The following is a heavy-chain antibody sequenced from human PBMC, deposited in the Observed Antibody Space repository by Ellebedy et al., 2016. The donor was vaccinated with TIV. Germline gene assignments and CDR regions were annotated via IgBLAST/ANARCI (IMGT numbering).Heavy chain of an antibody. V-gene: IGHV4-39*07. CDR3: ARDYYYGSGSYSPFDP. Sequence: SETLSLTXTVSGGPISSSSYYWGWICQPPGMGLEWIGSIYYSRSTYYNPSLKSRVTISVDTSKNQFSLKLSSVTAADTAVYYCARDYYYGSGSYSPFDPWGQGTLVTVSS. CDR2: IYYSRST. J-gene: IGHJ5*02. D-gene: IGHD3-10*01. CDR1: GGPISSSSYY.